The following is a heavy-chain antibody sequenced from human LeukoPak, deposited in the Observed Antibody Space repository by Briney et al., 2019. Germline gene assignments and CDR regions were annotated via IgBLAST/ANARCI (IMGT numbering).Heavy chain of an antibody. CDR3: ASLYYYDSSGYYGHLPFDY. J-gene: IGHJ4*02. Sequence: SETLSLTCSVSGVSVISPVYYWGWIRQAPGKGLELIGTIYYSGSTYYIPSLKSRVTISVDRSKNQFSLKLSSVTATDTAVYYCASLYYYDSSGYYGHLPFDYWGQGTLVPVSS. V-gene: IGHV4-39*07. CDR2: IYYSGST. CDR1: GVSVISPVYY. D-gene: IGHD3-22*01.